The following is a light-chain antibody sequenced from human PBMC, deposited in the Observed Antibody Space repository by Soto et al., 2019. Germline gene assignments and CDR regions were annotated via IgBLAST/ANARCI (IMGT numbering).Light chain of an antibody. J-gene: IGKJ1*01. CDR2: GAS. Sequence: DIVMRHSPATLSVSPRERATLSCRASQSVSSNLAWYQQKPGQAPRLLIYGASTRATGIPARFSGSGSGTEFTLTISSLQSEDFAVYYCQQYNNLPRTFGQGTKVDIK. V-gene: IGKV3-15*01. CDR1: QSVSSN. CDR3: QQYNNLPRT.